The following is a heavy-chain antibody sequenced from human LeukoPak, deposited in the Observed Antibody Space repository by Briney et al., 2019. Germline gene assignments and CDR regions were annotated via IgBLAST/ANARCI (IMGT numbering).Heavy chain of an antibody. J-gene: IGHJ4*02. CDR1: GYTFTGYY. CDR3: ARDTSSRWYGVDY. Sequence: ASVKVSCKASGYTFTGYYIHWVLQAPGQGLEWMGRINPNSGGTNYAQKFQGRVTMTRDTSISTALMELSRLTSDDTAVYYCARDTSSRWYGVDYWGQGTLVTVSS. V-gene: IGHV1-2*06. CDR2: INPNSGGT. D-gene: IGHD6-19*01.